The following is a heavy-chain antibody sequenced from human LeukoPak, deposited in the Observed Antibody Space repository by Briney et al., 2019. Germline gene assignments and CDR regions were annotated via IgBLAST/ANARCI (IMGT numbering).Heavy chain of an antibody. D-gene: IGHD1-1*01. J-gene: IGHJ4*02. V-gene: IGHV4-39*07. CDR1: GGSISSSSYY. CDR2: IYYSGNT. Sequence: SETLSLTCTVSGGSISSSSYYWGWIRQPPGKGLEWIGSIYYSGNTYYNSSLKSRVTISVDTSKNQFSLKLSSVTAADTAVYYCARGGGNDQIDYWGQGTLVTVSS. CDR3: ARGGGNDQIDY.